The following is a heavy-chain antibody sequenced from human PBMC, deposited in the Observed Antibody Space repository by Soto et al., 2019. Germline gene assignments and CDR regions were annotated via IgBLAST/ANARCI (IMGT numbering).Heavy chain of an antibody. Sequence: GGSLRLSCEGSGFTFTDYSTLWVRQAPGKGLEWVSYISSTSNIAFYVDSVEGRFTTSRDNAKNSLYLQMNSLRDEDTAVYYCASCYGDYEFPCEYWGQGTLVTVSS. CDR2: ISSTSNIA. CDR3: ASCYGDYEFPCEY. D-gene: IGHD4-17*01. CDR1: GFTFTDYS. V-gene: IGHV3-21*05. J-gene: IGHJ4*02.